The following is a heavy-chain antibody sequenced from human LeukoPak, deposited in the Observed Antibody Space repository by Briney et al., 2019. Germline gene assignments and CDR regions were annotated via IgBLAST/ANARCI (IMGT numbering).Heavy chain of an antibody. CDR3: ARDPGNKEFDY. Sequence: ASVTVSCKASGYTFTSYAMNWVRQAPGQRLEWMGWINAGNGNTKYSQKFQGRVTITRDTSASTAYMELSSLRSEDTAVYYCARDPGNKEFDYWGQGTLVTVSS. J-gene: IGHJ4*02. CDR1: GYTFTSYA. D-gene: IGHD1/OR15-1a*01. CDR2: INAGNGNT. V-gene: IGHV1-3*01.